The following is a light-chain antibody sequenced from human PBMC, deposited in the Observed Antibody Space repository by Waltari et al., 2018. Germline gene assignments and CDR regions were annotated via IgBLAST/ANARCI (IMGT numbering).Light chain of an antibody. CDR3: SSHTSSVPHV. Sequence: QSALTQPASVSGSPGQSLTISCTGTSTDVAGYGYVSWYQQYPGKPPQLIIYEVSYRPSGISPRFSGSKSGNTASLTISGLQAEDEADYYCSSHTSSVPHVFGTGTRVTVV. CDR1: STDVAGYGY. J-gene: IGLJ1*01. V-gene: IGLV2-14*01. CDR2: EVS.